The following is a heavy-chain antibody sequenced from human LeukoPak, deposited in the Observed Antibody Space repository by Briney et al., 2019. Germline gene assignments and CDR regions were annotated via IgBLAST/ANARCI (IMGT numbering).Heavy chain of an antibody. J-gene: IGHJ4*02. Sequence: SETLSLTCTVSGGSMSPYHWGWIRQPPGKGLEWIGEINHSGSTNYNPSLKSRVTISVDTSKNQFSLKLSSVTAADTAVYYCARPFYGYYAYSDWGQGTLVTVSS. CDR3: ARPFYGYYAYSD. D-gene: IGHD5-18*01. CDR1: GGSMSPYH. CDR2: INHSGST. V-gene: IGHV4-34*01.